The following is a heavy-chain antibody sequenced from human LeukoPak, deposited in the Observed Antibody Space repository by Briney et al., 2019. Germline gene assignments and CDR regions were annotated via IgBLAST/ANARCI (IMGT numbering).Heavy chain of an antibody. J-gene: IGHJ4*02. CDR1: RYSISSGYD. CDR3: ARPDY. Sequence: SETLFLTCSVSRYSISSGYDWGWIRQPPGEGLGWLRCIYHSGSTYYNPSIKSRVTISVDTSKNQFSLKLSSVTAADTAVYYCARPDYWGQGTLVTVSS. CDR2: IYHSGST. V-gene: IGHV4-38-2*01.